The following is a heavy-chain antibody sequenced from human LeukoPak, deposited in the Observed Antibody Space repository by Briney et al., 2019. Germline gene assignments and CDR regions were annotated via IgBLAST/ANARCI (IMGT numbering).Heavy chain of an antibody. CDR3: ARSVRGYSYGYNWFDP. D-gene: IGHD5-18*01. CDR2: ISSSSSYI. Sequence: PGGSLRLSCAASGFTFSSYSMNWVRQAPGKGLEWVSSISSSSSYIYYADSVKGRFTISRDSAKNSLYLQMNSLRAEDTAVYYCARSVRGYSYGYNWFDPWGQGTLVTVSS. J-gene: IGHJ5*02. V-gene: IGHV3-21*01. CDR1: GFTFSSYS.